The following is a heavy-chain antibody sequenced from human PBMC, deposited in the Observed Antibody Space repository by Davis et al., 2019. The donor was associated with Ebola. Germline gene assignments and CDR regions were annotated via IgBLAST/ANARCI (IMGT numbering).Heavy chain of an antibody. D-gene: IGHD6-19*01. CDR2: MYTACTTSCT. CDR1: GFSVSSTY. J-gene: IGHJ4*02. Sequence: GESLKISCAGSGFSVSSTYVSWVRQAPGKGLEWVSVMYTACTTSCTDYANSVKGRFIVSRDNSKNTVFLQMNSLRAEDTAVYDCARHYSTVWYHYDYFDYWGQGVLVTVSS. V-gene: IGHV3-66*04. CDR3: ARHYSTVWYHYDYFDY.